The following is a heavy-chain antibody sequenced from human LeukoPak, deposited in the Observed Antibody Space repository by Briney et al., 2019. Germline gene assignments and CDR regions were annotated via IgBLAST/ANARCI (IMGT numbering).Heavy chain of an antibody. CDR3: AREKSISLFDC. J-gene: IGHJ4*02. Sequence: GGSLRLSCAASGFTFSSYSMNWVRQAPGKGLEWVSSISPGSDYTDYADSVKGRFTISTDNTENSLDLQMNSLRAEDTAVYYCAREKSISLFDCWGQGTLVTVSS. CDR1: GFTFSSYS. V-gene: IGHV3-21*01. D-gene: IGHD5-24*01. CDR2: ISPGSDYT.